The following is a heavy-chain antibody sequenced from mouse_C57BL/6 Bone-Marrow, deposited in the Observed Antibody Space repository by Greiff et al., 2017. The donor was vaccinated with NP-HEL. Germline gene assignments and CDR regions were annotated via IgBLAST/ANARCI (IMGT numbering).Heavy chain of an antibody. CDR1: GFNIKDDY. CDR3: TTWGYGSKFAY. CDR2: IDPENGDT. Sequence: VQLQPSGAELVRPGASVTLSCTASGFNIKDDYMHWVKQRPEQGLEWIGWIDPENGDTEYASKFQGKATITADTSSNTAYLQLSSLTSEDTAVYYCTTWGYGSKFAYWGQGTLVTVSA. D-gene: IGHD1-1*01. V-gene: IGHV14-4*01. J-gene: IGHJ3*01.